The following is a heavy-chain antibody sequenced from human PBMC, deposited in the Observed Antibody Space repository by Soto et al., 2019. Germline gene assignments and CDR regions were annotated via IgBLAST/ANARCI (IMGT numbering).Heavy chain of an antibody. J-gene: IGHJ4*02. CDR1: GGSISSYY. D-gene: IGHD3-3*01. V-gene: IGHV4-59*06. CDR3: ASITIFGVGPGY. CDR2: IYYSGST. Sequence: SETLSLTCTVSGGSISSYYWSWIRQPPGKGLEWIGYIYYSGSTYYNPSLKSRVTISVDTSKNQFSLKLSSVTAADTAVYYCASITIFGVGPGYWGQGTLVTVSS.